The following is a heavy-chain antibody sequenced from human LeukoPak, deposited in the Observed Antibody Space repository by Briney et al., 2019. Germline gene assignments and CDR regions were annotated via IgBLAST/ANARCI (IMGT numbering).Heavy chain of an antibody. J-gene: IGHJ6*02. CDR2: ITSGGST. D-gene: IGHD3-10*01. CDR3: AKDRARYGSGTYYNGYYYGMDV. CDR1: GFTFNNYA. V-gene: IGHV3-23*01. Sequence: GGSLRLSCAPSGFTFNNYATSWVRQAPGKGLEWVSAITSGGSTFYADSVKGRFTISRDNSKSTMYVQMNSLRAEDTAVYYCAKDRARYGSGTYYNGYYYGMDVWGQGTTVTVSS.